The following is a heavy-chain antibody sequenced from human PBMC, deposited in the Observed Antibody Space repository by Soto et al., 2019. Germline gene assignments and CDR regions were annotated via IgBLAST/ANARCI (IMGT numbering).Heavy chain of an antibody. CDR3: ARRQFASYYVSSGYLTSYWFDP. V-gene: IGHV5-51*01. D-gene: IGHD3-22*01. J-gene: IGHJ5*02. CDR2: IYPGDSDT. Sequence: PGEALKISCKGSGYSFTSYWIGWVRQMPGKGLEWMGIIYPGDSDTRYSPSFQGQVTISADKSISTAYLQWSSLKASDTAMYYCARRQFASYYVSSGYLTSYWFDPWGQGTLVTVSS. CDR1: GYSFTSYW.